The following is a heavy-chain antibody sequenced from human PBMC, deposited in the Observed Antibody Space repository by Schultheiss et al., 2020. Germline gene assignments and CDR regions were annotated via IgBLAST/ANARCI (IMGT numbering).Heavy chain of an antibody. J-gene: IGHJ4*02. D-gene: IGHD6-19*01. V-gene: IGHV3-23*01. Sequence: GGSLRLSCAASGFTFSSYAMSWVRQAPGKGLEWVSAISGSGGSTYYADSVKGRFTISRDNSKNTLYLQMNSLRAEDTAVYYCAKQHSSGRTGSEHYWGQGTLVTVSS. CDR2: ISGSGGST. CDR3: AKQHSSGRTGSEHY. CDR1: GFTFSSYA.